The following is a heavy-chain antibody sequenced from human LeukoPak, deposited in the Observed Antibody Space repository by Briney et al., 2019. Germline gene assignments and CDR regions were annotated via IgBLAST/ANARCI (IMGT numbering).Heavy chain of an antibody. J-gene: IGHJ4*02. Sequence: PGGSMRLSCADSGFTFSDSYMGWIRQAPGKGLEWVSYIRSSGSTIYYADSVRGRFAISRDNAKNSLYLQMNSLRAEDTAIYYCARGGTVADPFDYWGQGTLVTVSS. CDR1: GFTFSDSY. D-gene: IGHD6-19*01. V-gene: IGHV3-11*01. CDR3: ARGGTVADPFDY. CDR2: IRSSGSTI.